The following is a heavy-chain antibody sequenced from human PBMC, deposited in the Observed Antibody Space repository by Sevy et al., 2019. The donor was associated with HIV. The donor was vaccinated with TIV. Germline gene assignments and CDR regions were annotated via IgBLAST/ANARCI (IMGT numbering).Heavy chain of an antibody. CDR1: GGSISSGSYY. V-gene: IGHV4-61*02. CDR2: IYTSGST. D-gene: IGHD3-10*01. CDR3: ARDFVSGSYYNNDAFDI. J-gene: IGHJ3*02. Sequence: SETLSLTCTVSGGSISSGSYYWSWIRQPAGKGLEWIGRIYTSGSTNYNPSLKSRVTISVDTSKNQFSLKLSSVTAADTAVYYCARDFVSGSYYNNDAFDIWGQGTMVTVSS.